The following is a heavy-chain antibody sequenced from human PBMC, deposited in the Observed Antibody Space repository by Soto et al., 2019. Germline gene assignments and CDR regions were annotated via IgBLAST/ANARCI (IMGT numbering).Heavy chain of an antibody. D-gene: IGHD3-22*01. CDR1: GYTFTSYY. J-gene: IGHJ5*02. V-gene: IGHV1-46*01. CDR2: INPSGGST. CDR3: AREYYYDSSGINWFDP. Sequence: ASVKVSCKASGYTFTSYYMHWVRQAPGQGLEWMGIINPSGGSTSYAQKFQGRVTMTRDTSTSTVYMELSSLRSEDTAVYYCAREYYYDSSGINWFDPWGQGTLVTVSS.